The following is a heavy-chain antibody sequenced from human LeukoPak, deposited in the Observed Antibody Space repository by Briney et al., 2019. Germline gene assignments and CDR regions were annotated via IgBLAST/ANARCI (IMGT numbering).Heavy chain of an antibody. CDR2: INHSGST. V-gene: IGHV4-34*01. Sequence: SETLSLTCAVYGGSFSGYYWSWIRQPPGKGLEWIGEINHSGSTNYNPSLKSRVTISVDTSKNQFSLKLSSVTAADTAVYYCARITGTTFLYYYYMDVWGKGTRVTVSS. J-gene: IGHJ6*03. CDR1: GGSFSGYY. D-gene: IGHD1-7*01. CDR3: ARITGTTFLYYYYMDV.